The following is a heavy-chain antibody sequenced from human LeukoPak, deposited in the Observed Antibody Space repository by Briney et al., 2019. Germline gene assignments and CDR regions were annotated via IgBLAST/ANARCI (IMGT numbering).Heavy chain of an antibody. CDR2: VSYDGSNK. V-gene: IGHV3-30*03. CDR1: GFTFSSYV. CDR3: APGGDGYNPAYFQH. J-gene: IGHJ1*01. D-gene: IGHD5-24*01. Sequence: GRSLRLSCAASGFTFSSYVMHWVRQAPGKGLEWVAIVSYDGSNKYYADSVKGRFTISRDNSKNTLYLQMNSLRAEDTAVYYCAPGGDGYNPAYFQHWGQGTLVTVSS.